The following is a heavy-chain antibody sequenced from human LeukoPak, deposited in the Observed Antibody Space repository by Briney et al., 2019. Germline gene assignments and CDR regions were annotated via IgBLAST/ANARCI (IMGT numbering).Heavy chain of an antibody. Sequence: GGSLRLSCAAPGFKLSSYSMNWVRQAPGKGLEWVSSITSSSSYIYYADSVKGRFTISRDNAKNLVYLEMNSLRAEDTAVYYCARVPGEMGATLAYLDYWGQGTLVFVSS. CDR2: ITSSSSYI. CDR3: ARVPGEMGATLAYLDY. V-gene: IGHV3-21*01. CDR1: GFKLSSYS. J-gene: IGHJ4*02. D-gene: IGHD1-26*01.